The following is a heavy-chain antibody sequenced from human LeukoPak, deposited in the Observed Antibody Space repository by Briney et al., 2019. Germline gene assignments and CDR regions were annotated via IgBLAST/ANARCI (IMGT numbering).Heavy chain of an antibody. D-gene: IGHD3-3*01. CDR1: GGSISSSSYY. CDR3: ASGRTIFGASY. CDR2: IYYSGST. V-gene: IGHV4-39*01. Sequence: SETLSHTCTVSGGSISSSSYYWGWIRQPPGKGLEWIGSIYYSGSTYYNPSLKSRVTISVDTSKNQFSLKLSSVTAADTAVYYCASGRTIFGASYWGQGTLVTVSS. J-gene: IGHJ4*02.